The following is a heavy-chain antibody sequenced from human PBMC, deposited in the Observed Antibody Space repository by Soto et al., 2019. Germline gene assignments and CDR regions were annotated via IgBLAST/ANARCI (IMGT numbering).Heavy chain of an antibody. D-gene: IGHD3-10*01. V-gene: IGHV4-34*01. Sequence: SETLSLTCAVYIGSFSDYCWSWVRQPPGKGLEYIGEINPSGSTTYNPSLRSRVTMSVDTSKNQFSLKLSSVTAADTAVYYCARRRAGIWFDPWGQGTRVTVSS. CDR2: INPSGST. CDR3: ARRRAGIWFDP. J-gene: IGHJ5*02. CDR1: IGSFSDYC.